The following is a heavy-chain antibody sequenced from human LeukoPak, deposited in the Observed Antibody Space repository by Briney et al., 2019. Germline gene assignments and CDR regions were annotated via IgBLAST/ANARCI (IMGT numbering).Heavy chain of an antibody. J-gene: IGHJ4*02. V-gene: IGHV1-2*04. CDR2: INPNSGGT. Sequence: ASVKVSCKASGYTFTGYYMHWVRQAPGQGLEWMGWINPNSGGTNYAQEFQGWVTMTRDTSISTAYMELSRLRSDDTAVYYCARDSVVPAATNALDYWGQGTLVTVSS. CDR3: ARDSVVPAATNALDY. D-gene: IGHD2-2*01. CDR1: GYTFTGYY.